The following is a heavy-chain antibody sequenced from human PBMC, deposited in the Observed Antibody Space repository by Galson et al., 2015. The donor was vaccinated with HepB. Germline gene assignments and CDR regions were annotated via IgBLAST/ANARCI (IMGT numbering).Heavy chain of an antibody. D-gene: IGHD3-10*01. Sequence: SLRLSCAASGFPFGTSAMHWVRQAPGKGLDWVAIISYDETNKYYADSVKGRFTISRDNSKDTLYLQMNSLRPEDTAVYYCARDQHYFGSGSNYVPDYWGQGTLVIVSS. CDR3: ARDQHYFGSGSNYVPDY. J-gene: IGHJ4*02. CDR1: GFPFGTSA. CDR2: ISYDETNK. V-gene: IGHV3-30-3*01.